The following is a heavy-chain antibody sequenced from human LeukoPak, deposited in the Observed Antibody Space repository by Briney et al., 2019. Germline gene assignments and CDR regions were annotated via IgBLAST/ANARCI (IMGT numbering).Heavy chain of an antibody. CDR1: GFTVSSNY. CDR2: IYSGGST. Sequence: GGSLRLSCAASGFTVSSNYMRWVRQAPGKGLEGASVIYSGGSTYYADSVKGRFTISRDNSKNTLYLQMNSLRAEDTAVYYCARDRAAAASRDAFDIWGQGTMVTVSS. V-gene: IGHV3-53*01. J-gene: IGHJ3*02. D-gene: IGHD6-13*01. CDR3: ARDRAAAASRDAFDI.